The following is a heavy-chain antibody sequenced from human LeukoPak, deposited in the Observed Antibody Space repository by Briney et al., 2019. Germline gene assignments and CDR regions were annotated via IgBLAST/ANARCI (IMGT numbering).Heavy chain of an antibody. J-gene: IGHJ4*02. CDR1: GGTFSSYA. Sequence: SVKVSCKASGGTFSSYAISWVRQAPRQGLEWMGGIIPILGTANYAQRFQGRVTITTDESTSTAYMELSSLRSEDTAVYYCARDRRYDSSGTGFDYRGQGTLVTVSS. V-gene: IGHV1-69*05. D-gene: IGHD3-22*01. CDR2: IIPILGTA. CDR3: ARDRRYDSSGTGFDY.